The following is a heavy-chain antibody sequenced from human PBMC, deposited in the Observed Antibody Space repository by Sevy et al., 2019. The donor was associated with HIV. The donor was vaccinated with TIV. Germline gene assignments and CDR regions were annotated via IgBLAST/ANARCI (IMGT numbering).Heavy chain of an antibody. Sequence: SETLSLTCTVSGGSISSYYWSWIRQPPGKGLEWIGYIYYSGSTNYNPSLKSRVTISVDTSKNQFSLRLSSVTAADTAVYYGARDRLDLDYWGQGTLVTVSS. CDR3: ARDRLDLDY. J-gene: IGHJ4*02. V-gene: IGHV4-59*01. CDR1: GGSISSYY. D-gene: IGHD6-19*01. CDR2: IYYSGST.